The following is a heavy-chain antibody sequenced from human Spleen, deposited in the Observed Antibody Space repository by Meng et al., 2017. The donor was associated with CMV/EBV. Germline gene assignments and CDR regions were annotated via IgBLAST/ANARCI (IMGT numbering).Heavy chain of an antibody. CDR1: GFTFSSYW. CDR3: AKGAYDFWSGYYIPNYYYYYGMDV. Sequence: GESLKISCAASGFTFSSYWMHWVRQAPGKGLVWVSRINSDGSRTSYADSVKGRFTISRDNAKNTLYLQMNSLRAEDTAVYYCAKGAYDFWSGYYIPNYYYYYGMDVWGQGTTVTVSS. V-gene: IGHV3-74*01. CDR2: INSDGSRT. D-gene: IGHD3-3*01. J-gene: IGHJ6*02.